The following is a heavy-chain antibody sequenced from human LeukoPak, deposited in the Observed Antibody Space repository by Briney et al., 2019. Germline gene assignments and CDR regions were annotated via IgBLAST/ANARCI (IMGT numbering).Heavy chain of an antibody. Sequence: GASVKVSCKASGYTFTSYDINWVRQATGQGLEWMGWMNPNSGNTGYAQKFQGRVTMTRNTSITTAYMELRSLRSEDTAVYYCAREVPDSGWAAYHYYYMDVWGKGTTVTISS. D-gene: IGHD6-19*01. CDR1: GYTFTSYD. J-gene: IGHJ6*03. CDR2: MNPNSGNT. V-gene: IGHV1-8*02. CDR3: AREVPDSGWAAYHYYYMDV.